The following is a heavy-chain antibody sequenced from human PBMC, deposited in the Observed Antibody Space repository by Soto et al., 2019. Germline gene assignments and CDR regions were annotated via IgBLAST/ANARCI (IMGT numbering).Heavy chain of an antibody. CDR3: ARRRVARGNWFDP. V-gene: IGHV4-34*01. J-gene: IGHJ5*02. Sequence: QVALQQGGAGLFKPSETLSLTCGGFGGPFSGYFLTWIRPPPGKGLEWIGEIEHSGSTNYNPSLKSRVTISVDTSKNQFSLKLSSVTAADTAVYYCARRRVARGNWFDPWGQGSLVTVSS. D-gene: IGHD3-10*01. CDR1: GGPFSGYF. CDR2: IEHSGST.